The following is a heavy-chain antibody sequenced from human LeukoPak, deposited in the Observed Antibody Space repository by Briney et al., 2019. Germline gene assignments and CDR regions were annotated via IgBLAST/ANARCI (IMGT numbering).Heavy chain of an antibody. Sequence: SEXXSLXCTVSGGSISSYYWSWIRQPPGKXLXGIGYIYYSGSTNYNPSLKSRVTISVDASKNQFSLKLSSVTAADTAVYYCARDMVRGDDHDAFDIWGQGTMVTVSS. CDR1: GGSISSYY. CDR3: ARDMVRGDDHDAFDI. J-gene: IGHJ3*02. D-gene: IGHD3-10*01. CDR2: IYYSGST. V-gene: IGHV4-59*01.